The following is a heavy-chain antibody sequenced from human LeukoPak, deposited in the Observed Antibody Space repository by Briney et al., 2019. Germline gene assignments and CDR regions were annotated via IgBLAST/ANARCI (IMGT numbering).Heavy chain of an antibody. CDR1: GGSISSYY. D-gene: IGHD6-19*01. V-gene: IGHV4-59*01. Sequence: PSETLSLTCTVSGGSISSYYWSWIRQPPGKGLEWIGYIYYSGSTNYNPSLKSRVTISVDTSKNQFSLKLSSVTAADTAVYYCARGESSGWYFDYWGQATLVTVSS. J-gene: IGHJ4*02. CDR2: IYYSGST. CDR3: ARGESSGWYFDY.